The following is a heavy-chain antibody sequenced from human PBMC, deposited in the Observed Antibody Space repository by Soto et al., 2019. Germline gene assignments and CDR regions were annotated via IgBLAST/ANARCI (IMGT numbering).Heavy chain of an antibody. CDR3: ARDRALGYYYYGMDV. CDR1: GFTFSSYD. CDR2: IWYDGSNK. Sequence: LXRSCAGSGFTFSSYDMHWVCQAPGKGLEWVAVIWYDGSNKYYADSVKGRLTISRDNSKNTLYLQMNSLRAEDTAVYYCARDRALGYYYYGMDVWGQGTTVPVSS. V-gene: IGHV3-33*01. J-gene: IGHJ6*02.